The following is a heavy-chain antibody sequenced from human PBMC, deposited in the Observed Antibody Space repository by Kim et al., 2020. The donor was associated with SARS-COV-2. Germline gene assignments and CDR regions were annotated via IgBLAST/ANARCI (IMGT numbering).Heavy chain of an antibody. D-gene: IGHD3-22*01. CDR1: GFTFSSYA. Sequence: GGSLRLSCAASGFTFSSYAMSWVRQAPGKGLEWVSAISGSGGSTYYADSVKGRFTISRDNSKNTLYLQMNSLRAEDTAVYYCATRGLVSSGYLYWGQGTLVTVSS. CDR3: ATRGLVSSGYLY. CDR2: ISGSGGST. V-gene: IGHV3-23*01. J-gene: IGHJ4*02.